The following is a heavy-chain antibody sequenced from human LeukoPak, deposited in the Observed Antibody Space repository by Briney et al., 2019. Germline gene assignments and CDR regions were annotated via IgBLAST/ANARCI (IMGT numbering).Heavy chain of an antibody. Sequence: GGSLRLSCAACGFTFSSYSMNWVRQAPGKGMEWGSSISSSSSYIYYADSVKGRFTISRDNAKNSLYLQMNSLRAEDTAVYYCARLTITGFDYWGQGTLVTVSS. V-gene: IGHV3-21*01. CDR2: ISSSSSYI. J-gene: IGHJ4*02. CDR3: ARLTITGFDY. CDR1: GFTFSSYS. D-gene: IGHD1-1*01.